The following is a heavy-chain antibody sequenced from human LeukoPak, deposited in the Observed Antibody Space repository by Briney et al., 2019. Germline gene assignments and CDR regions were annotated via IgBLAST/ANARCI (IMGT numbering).Heavy chain of an antibody. V-gene: IGHV3-48*01. CDR3: ATVTTVTTPSY. Sequence: GGSLRLSCAASGFTFSSYSMNWVRQAPGKGLEWVSYISSSSSTIYYADSVKGRFTISRDNAKNSLYLLMNSLRAEDTAVYYCATVTTVTTPSYWGQRTPVTVSS. CDR1: GFTFSSYS. D-gene: IGHD4-17*01. CDR2: ISSSSSTI. J-gene: IGHJ4*02.